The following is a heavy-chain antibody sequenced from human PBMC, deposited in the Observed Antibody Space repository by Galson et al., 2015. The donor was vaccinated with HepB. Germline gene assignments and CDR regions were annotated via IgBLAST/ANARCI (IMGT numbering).Heavy chain of an antibody. CDR3: ANGRRARGSGWYGPDYFDN. J-gene: IGHJ4*02. CDR1: GFTFSSYA. V-gene: IGHV3-23*01. D-gene: IGHD6-19*01. CDR2: IGDGGGST. Sequence: SLRLSCAVSGFTFSSYAMTWVRQAPGKGLEWVSAIGDGGGSTYYAVSVKGRFTISTDNSKNTLYLQMSSLRAEDTAIYYCANGRRARGSGWYGPDYFDNWGQGTLVTVSS.